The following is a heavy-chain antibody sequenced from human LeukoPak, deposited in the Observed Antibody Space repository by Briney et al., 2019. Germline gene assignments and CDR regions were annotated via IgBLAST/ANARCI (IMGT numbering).Heavy chain of an antibody. V-gene: IGHV3-21*01. D-gene: IGHD5-18*01. CDR2: ISSSSSYI. CDR1: GFTFSIYS. J-gene: IGHJ4*02. CDR3: ARDQDTAMVAYYFDY. Sequence: GGSLRLSCAASGFTFSIYSMNWVRQAPGKGLEWVSSISSSSSYIYYADSGKGRFTISRDNAKNSLYLQMNSLRAEDTAVYYCARDQDTAMVAYYFDYWGQGTLVTVSS.